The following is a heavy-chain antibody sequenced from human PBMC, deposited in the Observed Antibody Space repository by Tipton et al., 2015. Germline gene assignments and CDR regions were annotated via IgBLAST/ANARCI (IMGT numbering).Heavy chain of an antibody. CDR2: IYPGDSEI. V-gene: IGHV5-51*01. CDR3: VRTAGGAPPDY. J-gene: IGHJ4*02. CDR1: GYYFSNFW. D-gene: IGHD1-1*01. Sequence: VQLVQSGAEVKKPGDSLKISCKTSGYYFSNFWVGWVRQKSGKGLEWMGIIYPGDSEIRYGPSFQGQVNMSVDKSINTAYLEWTSLKTSDSAVYFCVRTAGGAPPDYWGQGTLVTVSS.